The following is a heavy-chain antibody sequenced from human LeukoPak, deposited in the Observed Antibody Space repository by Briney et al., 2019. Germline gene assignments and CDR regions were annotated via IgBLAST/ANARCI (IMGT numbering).Heavy chain of an antibody. CDR3: ARGPNPHTLGDSGYFDY. J-gene: IGHJ4*02. CDR2: INHSGST. D-gene: IGHD3-16*01. CDR1: GRSFSGYY. Sequence: SETLSLTCAVYGRSFSGYYWSWIRQPPGKGLEWIGEINHSGSTNYNPSLKSRVTISVDTSKNQFSLKLSSVTAADTAVYYCARGPNPHTLGDSGYFDYWGQGTLVTVSS. V-gene: IGHV4-34*01.